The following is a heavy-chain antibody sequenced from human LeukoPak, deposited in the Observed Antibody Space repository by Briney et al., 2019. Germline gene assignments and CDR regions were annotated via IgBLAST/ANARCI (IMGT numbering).Heavy chain of an antibody. CDR3: ARGMLRYYYDSSGYYSYFDY. Sequence: PSETLSLTCTVSGGSISSYYWSWIRQPPGKGLEWIGYIYYSGSTNYNASLKSRVTISVDTSKNQFSLKLSSVTAADTAVYYCARGMLRYYYDSSGYYSYFDYWGQGTLVTVSS. D-gene: IGHD3-22*01. CDR2: IYYSGST. J-gene: IGHJ4*02. CDR1: GGSISSYY. V-gene: IGHV4-59*01.